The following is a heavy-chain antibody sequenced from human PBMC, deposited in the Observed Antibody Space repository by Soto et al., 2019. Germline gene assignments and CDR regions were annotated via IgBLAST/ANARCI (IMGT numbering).Heavy chain of an antibody. D-gene: IGHD3-10*01. J-gene: IGHJ6*02. CDR3: ARDPLMVRGVIKYYYGMDV. CDR2: TYYRSKWYN. V-gene: IGHV6-1*01. CDR1: GDSVSSNSAA. Sequence: SQTLSLTCAISGDSVSSNSAAWNWIRQSPSRGLEWLGRTYYRSKWYNDYAVSVKSRITINPDTSKNQFSLQLNSVTPEDTAVYYCARDPLMVRGVIKYYYGMDVWGQGTTVTVSS.